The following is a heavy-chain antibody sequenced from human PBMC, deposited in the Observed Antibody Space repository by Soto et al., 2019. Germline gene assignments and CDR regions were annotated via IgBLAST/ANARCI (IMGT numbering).Heavy chain of an antibody. D-gene: IGHD2-21*02. CDR2: IIPIFGTA. CDR3: AREGYCGGDCYSWWYYGMDV. J-gene: IGHJ6*02. Sequence: QVQLVQSGAEVKKPGSSVKVSCKASGGTFSSYAISWVRQAPGQGLEWMGGIIPIFGTANYAQKFQGRVTITADESTSTAYMELSSLRSEDTAVYYCAREGYCGGDCYSWWYYGMDVWGQGTTVTVSS. CDR1: GGTFSSYA. V-gene: IGHV1-69*01.